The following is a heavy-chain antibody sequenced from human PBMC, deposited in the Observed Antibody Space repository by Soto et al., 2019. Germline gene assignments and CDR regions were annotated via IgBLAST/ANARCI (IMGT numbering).Heavy chain of an antibody. D-gene: IGHD2-15*01. CDR3: TTDFVLMPGKCYCYFDF. CDR1: GFTFSSYW. J-gene: IGHJ4*02. V-gene: IGHV3-74*01. Sequence: GGSLRLSCAASGFTFSSYWMHWVRQAPGKGLVWVSRIESDGSSPIYADSVKGRFTISRDNAKNTLYLQMNSLKTEDSAVYYCTTDFVLMPGKCYCYFDFRGRGTLVTVFS. CDR2: IESDGSSP.